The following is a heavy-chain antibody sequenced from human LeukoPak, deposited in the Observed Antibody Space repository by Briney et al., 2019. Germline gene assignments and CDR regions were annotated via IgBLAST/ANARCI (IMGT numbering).Heavy chain of an antibody. CDR3: ARADLPIVVVPAAPDY. CDR1: GFTFSSYS. J-gene: IGHJ4*02. Sequence: QTGGSLRLSCAASGFTFSSYSMNWVRQAPGKGLEWVSSISSSSSYIYYADSVKGRFTISRDNAKNSLYLQMNSLRAEDTAVYYCARADLPIVVVPAAPDYWGQGTLVTVSS. D-gene: IGHD2-2*01. V-gene: IGHV3-21*01. CDR2: ISSSSSYI.